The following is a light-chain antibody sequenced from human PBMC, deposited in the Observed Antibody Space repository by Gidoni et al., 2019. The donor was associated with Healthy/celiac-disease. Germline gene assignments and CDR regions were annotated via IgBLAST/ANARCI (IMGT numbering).Light chain of an antibody. CDR2: AAS. CDR3: QQSYSTPFT. J-gene: IGKJ3*01. CDR1: QGISSY. Sequence: IQMSQSPSSLSASVGDRVTITCRASQGISSYLNWYQQKPGKAPKLLIYAASRLESGVPSRFSGSGSGTDFTLTISSLQPEDFATYYCQQSYSTPFTFXPXTKVDIK. V-gene: IGKV1-39*01.